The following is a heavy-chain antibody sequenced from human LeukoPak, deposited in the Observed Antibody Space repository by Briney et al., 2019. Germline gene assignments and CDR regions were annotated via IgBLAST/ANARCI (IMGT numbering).Heavy chain of an antibody. CDR3: AKDSNGWYQRGSNYFDY. D-gene: IGHD6-19*01. J-gene: IGHJ4*02. Sequence: PGGSLRLSCAASGFTFSSYWMSWVRQAPGKGLEWVANIKQDGSETNYVDSVKGRFTTSRDNAKNSLYLQMNSLRAEDTAEYYCAKDSNGWYQRGSNYFDYWGQGTLVTVSS. CDR1: GFTFSSYW. V-gene: IGHV3-7*03. CDR2: IKQDGSET.